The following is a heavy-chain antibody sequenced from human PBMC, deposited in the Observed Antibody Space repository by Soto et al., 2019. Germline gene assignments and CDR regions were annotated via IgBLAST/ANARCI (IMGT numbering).Heavy chain of an antibody. CDR1: GFTFSDYE. V-gene: IGHV3-48*03. CDR2: ISSSPDTI. J-gene: IGHJ4*02. CDR3: ARRPLITKWHHPFDH. Sequence: GGSLRLSCTASGFTFSDYEMNWVRQAPGKGLEWISYISSSPDTIYYADSVKGRFTISRDNPRNSLYLQMDSLRAEDTAIYYCARRPLITKWHHPFDHWGQGTLVTVSS. D-gene: IGHD2-2*01.